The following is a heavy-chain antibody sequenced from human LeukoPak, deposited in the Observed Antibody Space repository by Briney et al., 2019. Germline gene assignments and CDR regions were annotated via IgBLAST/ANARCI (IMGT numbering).Heavy chain of an antibody. Sequence: SETLSLTCTVSGGSISSYYWSWIRQPPGKGLEWIGYIYYSGSTNYNPSLKSRVTISVDTSKNQFSLRLRSVTAADTAVYYCARGHWGSSSSVLGFDYWGQGTLVTVSS. J-gene: IGHJ4*02. CDR3: ARGHWGSSSSVLGFDY. CDR2: IYYSGST. CDR1: GGSISSYY. V-gene: IGHV4-59*01. D-gene: IGHD6-6*01.